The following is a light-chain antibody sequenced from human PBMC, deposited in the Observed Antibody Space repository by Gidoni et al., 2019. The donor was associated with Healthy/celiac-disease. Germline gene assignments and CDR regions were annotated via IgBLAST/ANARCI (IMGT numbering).Light chain of an antibody. J-gene: IGKJ1*01. CDR1: QSVSSN. Sequence: EIVMTQSPATLSVSPGERATLSCRASQSVSSNLAWYQQKPGQAPRLLIYGAPTRATGIPDRFSGSGSGTEFTLTISSLQSEDFAVYYCQQYNNWPRTFGQGTKVEIK. CDR3: QQYNNWPRT. CDR2: GAP. V-gene: IGKV3-15*01.